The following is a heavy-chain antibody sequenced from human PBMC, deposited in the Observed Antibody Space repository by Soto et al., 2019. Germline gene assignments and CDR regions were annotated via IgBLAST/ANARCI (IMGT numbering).Heavy chain of an antibody. CDR3: ARDLSRWLQLLGS. Sequence: QVQLVESGGGVVQPGRSLRLSCAASGFTFSSSALHWVRQAPGKGLEWVAIISFDGNNKYYTDSVKGRFTISRDNSKNTLYLQMNSLRSEDTAVYYCARDLSRWLQLLGSWGQGTLVTVSS. D-gene: IGHD5-12*01. J-gene: IGHJ5*02. CDR2: ISFDGNNK. CDR1: GFTFSSSA. V-gene: IGHV3-30-3*01.